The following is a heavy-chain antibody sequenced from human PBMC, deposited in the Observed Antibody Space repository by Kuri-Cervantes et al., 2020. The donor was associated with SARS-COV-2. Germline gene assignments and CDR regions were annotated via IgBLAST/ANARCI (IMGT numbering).Heavy chain of an antibody. CDR1: GGSVSSGSYY. V-gene: IGHV4-61*01. CDR2: IYYSGST. D-gene: IGHD6-13*01. J-gene: IGHJ4*02. CDR3: ARGTNIAAAGTLDY. Sequence: GSLRLSCTVSGGSVSSGSYYWSWIRQPPGKGLEWIGYIYYSGSTNYNPSLKSRVTISVDTSKNQFSLKLSFVTAADTAVYYCARGTNIAAAGTLDYWGQGTLVTVSS.